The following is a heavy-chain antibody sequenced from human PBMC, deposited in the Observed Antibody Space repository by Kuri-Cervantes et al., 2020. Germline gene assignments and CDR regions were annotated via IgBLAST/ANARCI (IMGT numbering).Heavy chain of an antibody. J-gene: IGHJ4*02. Sequence: ASVKVSCKASGYTFTSYAMHWVRQAPGQRLEWMGWINAGNGNTKYSQKFQGRVTITRDTSASTAYMELRSLRSDDTAVYYCARSLYYYGSGSPRLADYWGQGTLVTVSS. CDR2: INAGNGNT. CDR3: ARSLYYYGSGSPRLADY. D-gene: IGHD3-10*01. CDR1: GYTFTSYA. V-gene: IGHV1-3*01.